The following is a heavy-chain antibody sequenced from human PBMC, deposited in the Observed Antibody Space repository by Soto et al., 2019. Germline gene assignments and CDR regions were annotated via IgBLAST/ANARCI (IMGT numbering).Heavy chain of an antibody. Sequence: PGESLKISCKGSGYSFTSYWIGWVRQMPGKGLEWMGIIYPGDSDTRYSPSFQGQVTISADKSISTAYLQWSSLKASDTAMYYCARQHDSSGYAFDIWGQGTMVTVSS. CDR1: GYSFTSYW. CDR3: ARQHDSSGYAFDI. V-gene: IGHV5-51*01. D-gene: IGHD3-22*01. J-gene: IGHJ3*02. CDR2: IYPGDSDT.